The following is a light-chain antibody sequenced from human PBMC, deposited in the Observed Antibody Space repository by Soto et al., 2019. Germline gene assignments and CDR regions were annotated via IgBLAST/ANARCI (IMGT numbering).Light chain of an antibody. CDR3: AAWDDSLSGVL. V-gene: IGLV1-47*01. CDR1: SSNIGSNF. J-gene: IGLJ3*02. CDR2: RNN. Sequence: QSVLTQPPSASGTPGQRVTISCSGSSSNIGSNFVYWYQQFPGTAPKLLIYRNNLRPSGVPDRFSGSKSGTSASLAFSGLRSEDDADYYCAAWDDSLSGVLFGGGTKLTVL.